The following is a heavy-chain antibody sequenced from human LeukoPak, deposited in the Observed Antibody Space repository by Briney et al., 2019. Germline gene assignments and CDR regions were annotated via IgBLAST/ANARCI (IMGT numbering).Heavy chain of an antibody. CDR3: ARSSYSSSSSV. CDR2: ISTSSDTK. CDR1: GFTFSSYA. D-gene: IGHD6-6*01. J-gene: IGHJ3*01. V-gene: IGHV3-48*04. Sequence: GGSLRLSCAASGFTFSSYAMNWVRQAPGKGLEWLSYISTSSDTKYYADSVKGRFTISRDNAKNSLYLQINSLRAEDTAVYYCARSSYSSSSSVWGQGTMVTVSS.